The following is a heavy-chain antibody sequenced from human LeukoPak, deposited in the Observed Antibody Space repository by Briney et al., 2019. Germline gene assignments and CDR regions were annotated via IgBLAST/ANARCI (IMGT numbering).Heavy chain of an antibody. Sequence: PGGSLRLSCAASAFTFSNYAMSWVRQAPGKGLEWVSAISVSGGSTYYADSVKGRFTISRDNSKNTLYLQMNSLRAEDTAVYYCARGSSGNYDYWGQGTLVTVSS. CDR1: AFTFSNYA. D-gene: IGHD4-11*01. V-gene: IGHV3-23*01. CDR3: ARGSSGNYDY. CDR2: ISVSGGST. J-gene: IGHJ4*02.